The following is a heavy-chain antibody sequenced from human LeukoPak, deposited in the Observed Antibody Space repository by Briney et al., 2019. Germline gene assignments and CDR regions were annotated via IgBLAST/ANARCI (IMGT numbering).Heavy chain of an antibody. V-gene: IGHV4-59*01. Sequence: SETLSLTCTVSGGSISSYYWSWIRQPPGKGLEWIGYIYYSGSTNYNPSLKSRVTISVDTSKNQFSLELSSVTAADTAVYYCARGGGSGSYFYHLDYWGQGTLVTVSS. D-gene: IGHD3-10*01. CDR3: ARGGGSGSYFYHLDY. CDR2: IYYSGST. J-gene: IGHJ4*02. CDR1: GGSISSYY.